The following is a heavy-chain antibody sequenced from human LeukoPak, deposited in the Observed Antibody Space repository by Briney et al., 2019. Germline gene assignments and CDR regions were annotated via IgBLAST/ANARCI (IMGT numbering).Heavy chain of an antibody. CDR3: ARGKGLRYFDWLFPFDY. CDR2: INHSGST. V-gene: IGHV4-34*01. CDR1: GGSFSGYY. D-gene: IGHD3-9*01. Sequence: PSETLSLTCAVYGGSFSGYYWSWIRQPPGKGLEWIGEINHSGSTNYNPSLKSRVTISVDTSKNQFSLKLSSVTAADTAVYYCARGKGLRYFDWLFPFDYWGQGTLVTVPS. J-gene: IGHJ4*02.